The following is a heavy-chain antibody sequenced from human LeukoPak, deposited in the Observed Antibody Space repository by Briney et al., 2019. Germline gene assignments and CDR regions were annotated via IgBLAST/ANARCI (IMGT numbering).Heavy chain of an antibody. CDR3: ASRTTVTDADGFDI. Sequence: GGSLRLSCAASGFTFSSYWMNWVRQAPGKGLVWVSRVNGDGSSTNYADSVKGRFTISRDNSKNTVYLQMNSLRAEDTAVYYCASRTTVTDADGFDIWGQGTVVTVSS. V-gene: IGHV3-74*01. CDR2: VNGDGSST. CDR1: GFTFSSYW. D-gene: IGHD4-17*01. J-gene: IGHJ3*02.